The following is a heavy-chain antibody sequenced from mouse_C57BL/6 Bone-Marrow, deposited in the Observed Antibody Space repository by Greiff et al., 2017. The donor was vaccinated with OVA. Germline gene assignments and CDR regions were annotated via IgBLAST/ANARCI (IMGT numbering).Heavy chain of an antibody. CDR1: GFTFSSYA. CDR2: ISDGGSYT. CDR3: ARECDYDANYFDY. V-gene: IGHV5-4*01. Sequence: EVHLVESGGGLVKPGGSLKLSCAASGFTFSSYAMSWVRQTPEKRLEWVATISDGGSYTYYPDNVKGRFTISRDNAKNNLYLQMSHLKSEDTAMYYCARECDYDANYFDYWGQGTTLTVSS. D-gene: IGHD2-4*01. J-gene: IGHJ2*01.